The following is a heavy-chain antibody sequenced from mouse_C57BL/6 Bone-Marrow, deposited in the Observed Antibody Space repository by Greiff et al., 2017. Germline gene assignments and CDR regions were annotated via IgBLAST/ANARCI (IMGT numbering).Heavy chain of an antibody. V-gene: IGHV1-59*01. Sequence: VQLQQPGAELVRPGTSVKLSCKASGYTFTSYWMHWVKQRPGQGLEWIGVIDPSDSYTNYNQKFKGKATLTVDTSSSTAYVQLSSLTSEDSAVYYCARGAYWGQGTLVTVSA. CDR2: IDPSDSYT. CDR3: ARGAY. CDR1: GYTFTSYW. J-gene: IGHJ3*01.